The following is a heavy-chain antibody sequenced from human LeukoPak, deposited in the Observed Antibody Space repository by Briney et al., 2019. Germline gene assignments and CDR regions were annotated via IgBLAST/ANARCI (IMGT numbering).Heavy chain of an antibody. CDR3: ARARNCGGDCYAFDY. CDR2: IIPIFGTA. J-gene: IGHJ4*02. D-gene: IGHD2-21*02. Sequence: SVKVSCKASGGTFSSYAISWVRQAPGQGLEWMGRIIPIFGTANYAQKFQGRVTITTDESTSTAYMGLSSLRSEDTAVYYCARARNCGGDCYAFDYWGQGTLVTVSS. V-gene: IGHV1-69*05. CDR1: GGTFSSYA.